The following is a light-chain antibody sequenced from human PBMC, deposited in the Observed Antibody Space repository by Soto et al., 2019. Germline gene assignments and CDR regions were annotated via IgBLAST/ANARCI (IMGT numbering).Light chain of an antibody. J-gene: IGKJ1*01. CDR1: QSVSNTY. V-gene: IGKV3-20*01. Sequence: EIVLTQSPGTLSLSPGERATLSCRASQSVSNTYLAWYQQKPGQAPRLLIYGASSRATGIPDRFSGSGSGTDFPLTISRLEPEDFAVYFCHQYGTSPRTFGPGTKVDIK. CDR2: GAS. CDR3: HQYGTSPRT.